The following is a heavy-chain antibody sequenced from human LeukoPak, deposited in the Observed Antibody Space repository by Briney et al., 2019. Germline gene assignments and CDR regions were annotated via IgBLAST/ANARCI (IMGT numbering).Heavy chain of an antibody. CDR3: AIFGAHYDMYV. J-gene: IGHJ6*02. CDR1: RFTFSSYA. V-gene: IGHV3-23*01. Sequence: GGSLRLSCAASRFTFSSYAMSWVRQAPGKGLEWVSAISGSGTITYYADSVKGRFTISRDNSKSTLYLQMNSLRAEDTAIYYCAIFGAHYDMYVWGQGITVAVSS. D-gene: IGHD3-16*01. CDR2: ISGSGTIT.